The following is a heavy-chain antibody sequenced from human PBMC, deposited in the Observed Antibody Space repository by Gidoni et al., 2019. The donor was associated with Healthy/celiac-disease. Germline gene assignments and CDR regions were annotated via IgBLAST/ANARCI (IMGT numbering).Heavy chain of an antibody. D-gene: IGHD3-3*01. CDR1: GGSFSGYY. J-gene: IGHJ4*02. Sequence: QVQLQQWGAGLLKPSETLSLTCAVYGGSFSGYYWSWIRQPPGKGLEWIGEINHSGSTNYNPSLKSRVTISVDTSKNQFSLKLSSVTAADTAVYYCARGRPSITIFGVVIRGYYFDYWGQGTLVTVSS. CDR2: INHSGST. V-gene: IGHV4-34*01. CDR3: ARGRPSITIFGVVIRGYYFDY.